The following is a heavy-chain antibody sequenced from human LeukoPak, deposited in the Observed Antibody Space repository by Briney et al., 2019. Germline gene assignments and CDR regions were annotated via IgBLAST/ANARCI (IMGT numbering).Heavy chain of an antibody. Sequence: GVSLRLSCGPWGFIFKSYSMNGVREAPGKGLEGVSTMRCSSYIFYGDSVKRRFPISKDNAQNSVFLQIDSLTAEDTAVHYCVRGGGGYSSTRPAYYSDIWGQATQATVSS. CDR3: VRGGGGYSSTRPAYYSDI. J-gene: IGHJ4*02. CDR1: GFIFKSYS. CDR2: MRCSSYI. V-gene: IGHV3-69-1*02. D-gene: IGHD5-18*01.